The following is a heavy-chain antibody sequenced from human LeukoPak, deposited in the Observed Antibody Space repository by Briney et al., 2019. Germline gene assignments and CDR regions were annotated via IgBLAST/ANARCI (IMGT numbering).Heavy chain of an antibody. Sequence: SETLSLTCAVYGGSFSGYYWSWIRQPPGKGLEWIGEINHSGSTNYNPSLKSRVTISVDTSENQFSLKLSSVTAADTAVYYCARAYSSSFGSKRYYMDVWGKGTTVTVSS. D-gene: IGHD6-6*01. CDR3: ARAYSSSFGSKRYYMDV. J-gene: IGHJ6*03. CDR1: GGSFSGYY. V-gene: IGHV4-34*01. CDR2: INHSGST.